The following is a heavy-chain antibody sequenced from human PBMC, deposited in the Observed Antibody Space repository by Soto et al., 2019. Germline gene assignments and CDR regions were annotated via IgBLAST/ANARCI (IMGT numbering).Heavy chain of an antibody. V-gene: IGHV1-18*04. J-gene: IGHJ6*02. CDR1: GYTFTKYG. CDR2: IGVYNGKT. Sequence: QEQLVQSGGEVKKPGASVRVSCKASGYTFTKYGITWVRQAPGQGLEWMGWIGVYNGKTNYARKLQGRVIMTADTSASTAYMELRSLRSDDTAVYYCSRARYCTSPICYNHYYYGMDIWGQGTTVSVSS. CDR3: SRARYCTSPICYNHYYYGMDI. D-gene: IGHD2-2*02.